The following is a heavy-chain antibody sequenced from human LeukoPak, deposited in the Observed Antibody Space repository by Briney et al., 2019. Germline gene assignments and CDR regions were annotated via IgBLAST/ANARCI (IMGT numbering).Heavy chain of an antibody. CDR3: ARPSRAESGYSNFDC. CDR1: GFTFSNSW. CDR2: IKEDGSEK. D-gene: IGHD3-3*01. Sequence: GGSLRLSCAASGFTFSNSWMHWVRQAPGKGLEWVANIKEDGSEKNYVDSVKGRFTISRDNAKNSLYLHMSSLTAEDTAVYYCARPSRAESGYSNFDCWGQGTLVTVSS. V-gene: IGHV3-7*01. J-gene: IGHJ4*02.